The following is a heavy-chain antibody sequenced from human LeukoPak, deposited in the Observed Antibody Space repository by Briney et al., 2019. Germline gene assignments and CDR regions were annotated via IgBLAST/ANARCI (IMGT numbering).Heavy chain of an antibody. Sequence: PGGSLRLSCAASGFTFSSYGMHWVRQAPGKGLEWVAVISYDGSNKYYADSVKGRFTVSRDNSKNTVYLQMNSLRSEDTAMYYCVRESGRSRVGELLRDWGQGSLVIVSS. CDR3: VRESGRSRVGELLRD. CDR1: GFTFSSYG. D-gene: IGHD3-10*01. CDR2: ISYDGSNK. V-gene: IGHV3-30*03. J-gene: IGHJ1*01.